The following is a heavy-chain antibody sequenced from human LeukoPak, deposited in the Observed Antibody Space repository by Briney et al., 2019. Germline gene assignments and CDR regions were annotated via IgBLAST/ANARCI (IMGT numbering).Heavy chain of an antibody. D-gene: IGHD1-1*01. Sequence: SETLSLTCTVSGGSISSSSYYWGWIRQPPGKGLEWIGSIYYSGSTYYNPSLKSRVTISVDTSKNQFSLKLSSVTAADTAVYYCARRKYLGRNWTHFDYWGQGTLVTVSS. J-gene: IGHJ4*02. CDR2: IYYSGST. CDR3: ARRKYLGRNWTHFDY. V-gene: IGHV4-39*01. CDR1: GGSISSSSYY.